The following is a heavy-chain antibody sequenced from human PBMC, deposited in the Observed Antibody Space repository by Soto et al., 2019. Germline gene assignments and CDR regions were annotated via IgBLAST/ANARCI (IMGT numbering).Heavy chain of an antibody. CDR1: GYTLTELS. CDR2: FDPEDGET. D-gene: IGHD3-10*01. V-gene: IGHV1-24*01. Sequence: QVQLVQSGAEVKKPGASVKVSCKVSGYTLTELSMHWVRQAPGKGLEWMGGFDPEDGETIYAQKFQGRVTMTEDTSTNTAYMELSSLRSEDTAVYYCATSPPRWFVEIVSPNYYYMDVWGKGTTVTVSS. J-gene: IGHJ6*03. CDR3: ATSPPRWFVEIVSPNYYYMDV.